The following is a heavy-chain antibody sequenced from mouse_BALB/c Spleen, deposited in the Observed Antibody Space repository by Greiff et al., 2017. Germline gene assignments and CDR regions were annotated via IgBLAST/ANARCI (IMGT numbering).Heavy chain of an antibody. J-gene: IGHJ1*01. D-gene: IGHD2-12*01. V-gene: IGHV2-2-2*01. CDR2: IWSGGST. CDR3: VCYHWYFDV. Sequence: VQLQQSGPGLVQPSQSLSITCTVSGFSLTSYGVHWVRQSPGKGLEWLGVIWSGGSTDYNAAFISRLSISKDNSKSQVFFKMNSLQADDTAIYYCVCYHWYFDVWGAGTTVTVSS. CDR1: GFSLTSYG.